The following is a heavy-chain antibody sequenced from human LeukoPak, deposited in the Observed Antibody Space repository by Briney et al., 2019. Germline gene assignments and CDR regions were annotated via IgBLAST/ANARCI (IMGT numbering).Heavy chain of an antibody. D-gene: IGHD1-1*01. CDR2: IYPGDSES. V-gene: IGHV5-51*01. CDR1: GYTFTTYW. CDR3: ARHEGNNWNEIDY. Sequence: GESLKISCKGSGYTFTTYWIGWVRQMPGKGLEWMGIIYPGDSESRLSPSFQGQVTISVDKSISTAYLQWSSLRASDTAMYYCARHEGNNWNEIDYWGQGTLVTVSS. J-gene: IGHJ4*02.